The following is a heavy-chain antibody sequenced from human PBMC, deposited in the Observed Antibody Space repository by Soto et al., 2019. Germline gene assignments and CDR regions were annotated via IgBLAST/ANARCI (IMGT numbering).Heavy chain of an antibody. D-gene: IGHD2-8*01. CDR3: ARPTNCRRGAFDI. Sequence: ESGGGVVQPGKSLRLACEASGFAFNNYVMHWVRQAPGKGLEWVAVVFSDGADKYYGDSVKGRFTISRDNSNNTLFLQMNSLTTEDTAVYYCARPTNCRRGAFDIWGQGTMVTVSS. CDR2: VFSDGADK. V-gene: IGHV3-30-3*01. CDR1: GFAFNNYV. J-gene: IGHJ3*02.